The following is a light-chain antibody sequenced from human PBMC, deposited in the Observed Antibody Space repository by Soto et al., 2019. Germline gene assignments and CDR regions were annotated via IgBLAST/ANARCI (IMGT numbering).Light chain of an antibody. J-gene: IGKJ1*01. V-gene: IGKV3-20*01. CDR1: HSVSSSY. CDR3: QQYGSSRS. CDR2: GAS. Sequence: EIVLTQSPATLSLSPGERATLSCRAVHSVSSSYLAWYKQKPGQAPRLLIYGASSRATGIPDRFSGSGYGTDFPLTISRLEPEDFAVYYCQQYGSSRSFGQGTKVDIK.